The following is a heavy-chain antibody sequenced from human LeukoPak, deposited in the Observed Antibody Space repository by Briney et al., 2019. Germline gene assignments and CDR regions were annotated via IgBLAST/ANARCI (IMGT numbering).Heavy chain of an antibody. CDR1: GFTFSSYT. Sequence: TGGSLRLSCAASGFTFSSYTMNWVRQAPGKGLEWVSSISSGISYIYYADSVKGRFTISRDNAKNSLYLQMNSLRAEDTAVYSCARDADNGSGSPIWRPPGYGMDVWGQGTTVTVSS. CDR3: ARDADNGSGSPIWRPPGYGMDV. D-gene: IGHD3-10*01. J-gene: IGHJ6*02. CDR2: ISSGISYI. V-gene: IGHV3-21*01.